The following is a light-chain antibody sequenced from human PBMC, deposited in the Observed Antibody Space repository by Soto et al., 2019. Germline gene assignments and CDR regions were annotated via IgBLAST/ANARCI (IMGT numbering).Light chain of an antibody. CDR1: QSISKW. CDR3: QQYNTYLT. J-gene: IGKJ4*01. Sequence: DIQRTQSPSTLSASAGDRVTITCRASQSISKWLVWYPPQPGKAPKLLIYQASSLESGVPSRFSGSGYGTEFTLTISSLQPDDFATYYCQQYNTYLTFGEGTKVDIK. V-gene: IGKV1-5*03. CDR2: QAS.